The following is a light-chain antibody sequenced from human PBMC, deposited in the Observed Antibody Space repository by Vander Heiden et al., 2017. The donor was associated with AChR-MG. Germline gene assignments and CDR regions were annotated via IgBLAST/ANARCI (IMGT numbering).Light chain of an antibody. J-gene: IGKJ3*01. V-gene: IGKV3-15*01. Sequence: EIVMTQSPATLSVSPGERATLSCRASQSVSSNLAWYQQKPGQAPRLLIYGESTRATGIPARFSGSGSGTEFTLTISSLQSEDFAVYYCQQDNNWPFTFGHGTKVDIK. CDR3: QQDNNWPFT. CDR1: QSVSSN. CDR2: GES.